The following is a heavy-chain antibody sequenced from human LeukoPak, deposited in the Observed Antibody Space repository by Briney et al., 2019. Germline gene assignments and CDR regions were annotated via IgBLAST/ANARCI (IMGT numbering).Heavy chain of an antibody. CDR1: GVSINTCCYY. V-gene: IGHV4-61*01. CDR2: KYYSGST. Sequence: SETPTLTCDVSGVSINTCCYYWTWIRQPPGKGLEWIGYKYYSGSTRYNSSLRSRLTISLDTSKNQFSLRLTSVTAADTAVYYCARGRSYGFDFDSWGPGTLVIVSS. CDR3: ARGRSYGFDFDS. J-gene: IGHJ4*02. D-gene: IGHD5-18*01.